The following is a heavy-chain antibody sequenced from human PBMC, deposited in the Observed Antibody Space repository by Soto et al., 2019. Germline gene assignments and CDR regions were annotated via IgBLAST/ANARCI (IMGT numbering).Heavy chain of an antibody. Sequence: ASVKVSCKASGYTFTSYAMHWVRQAPGQRLEWMGWINAGNGNTKYSQKFQGRVTMTTDTSTSTAYMELRSLRSDDTAVYYCARAVPSESVFVVVVAAFFDCFDPWGQGTLVTVSS. V-gene: IGHV1-3*01. D-gene: IGHD2-15*01. J-gene: IGHJ5*02. CDR1: GYTFTSYA. CDR3: ARAVPSESVFVVVVAAFFDCFDP. CDR2: INAGNGNT.